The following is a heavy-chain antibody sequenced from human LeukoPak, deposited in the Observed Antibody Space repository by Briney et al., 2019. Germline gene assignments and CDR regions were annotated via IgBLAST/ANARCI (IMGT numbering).Heavy chain of an antibody. CDR2: IIPIFGTA. V-gene: IGHV1-69*13. CDR1: GGTFSSYA. J-gene: IGHJ4*02. Sequence: SVKVSCKASGGTFSSYAISWVRQAPGQGLEWMGGIIPIFGTANYAQKFQGRVTITADESTSTAYMELSSLRSDDTAVYYCARDWGTYYYDSSGYPYWGQGTLVTVSS. D-gene: IGHD3-22*01. CDR3: ARDWGTYYYDSSGYPY.